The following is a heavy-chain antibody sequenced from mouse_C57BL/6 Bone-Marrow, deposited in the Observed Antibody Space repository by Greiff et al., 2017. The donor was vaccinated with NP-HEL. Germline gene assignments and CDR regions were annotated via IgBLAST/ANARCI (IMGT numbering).Heavy chain of an antibody. CDR1: GYTFTTYW. J-gene: IGHJ3*01. Sequence: QVQLQQPGAELVKPGASVKLSCKASGYTFTTYWMQWVKQRPGQGLEWIGEIDPSDIYTNYNQKFKGKATLTVDPSSSTAYMQLSSLTSEDSAVYYCARKAYYGRSYEFAYWGQGTLVTVSA. V-gene: IGHV1-50*01. CDR2: IDPSDIYT. CDR3: ARKAYYGRSYEFAY. D-gene: IGHD1-1*01.